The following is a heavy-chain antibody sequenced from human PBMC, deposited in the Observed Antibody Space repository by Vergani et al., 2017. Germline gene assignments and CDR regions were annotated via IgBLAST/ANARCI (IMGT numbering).Heavy chain of an antibody. Sequence: QVQLVQSGAEVKKPGASVKVSCKASGYTFTSYYMHWVRQAPGQGLEWMGIINPSGGSTNYAQKLQGRVTMTTDTSTSTAYMELRSLRSDDTAVYYCARGGTMVRGVSLRKYWYFDLWGRGTLVTVSS. J-gene: IGHJ2*01. CDR2: INPSGGST. V-gene: IGHV1-46*01. CDR1: GYTFTSYY. CDR3: ARGGTMVRGVSLRKYWYFDL. D-gene: IGHD3-10*01.